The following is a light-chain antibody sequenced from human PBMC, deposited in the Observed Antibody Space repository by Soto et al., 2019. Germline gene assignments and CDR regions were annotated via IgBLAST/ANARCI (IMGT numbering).Light chain of an antibody. Sequence: EIVLTQSPGTLSVSPGERATLSCRGSQSVTSNFLAWYQQKPGQSPRLLISAASTRASDVPDRFSGSGSGPDFTLTITRLEPEDFAVYYCQQYGSLPWTFGQGTKVA. CDR3: QQYGSLPWT. J-gene: IGKJ1*01. V-gene: IGKV3-20*01. CDR2: AAS. CDR1: QSVTSNF.